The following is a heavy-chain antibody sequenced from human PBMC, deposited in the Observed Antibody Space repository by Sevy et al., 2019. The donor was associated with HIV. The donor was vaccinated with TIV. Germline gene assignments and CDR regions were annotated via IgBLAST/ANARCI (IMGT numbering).Heavy chain of an antibody. V-gene: IGHV3-23*01. CDR2: TPTSGIST. J-gene: IGHJ4*02. CDR3: ARGWPIHL. CDR1: GFSFDNHV. D-gene: IGHD3-3*02. Sequence: GGSLRLSCAASGFSFDNHVMMWFRQPPGKGLEWVSTTPTSGISTFYANSVKGRFIISRDNSKSTLYLEMNSLRVEDTALYYCARGWPIHLWGQGTLVTVSS.